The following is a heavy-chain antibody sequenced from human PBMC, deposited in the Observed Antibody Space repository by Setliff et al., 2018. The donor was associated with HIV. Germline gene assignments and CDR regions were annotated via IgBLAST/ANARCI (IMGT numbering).Heavy chain of an antibody. CDR1: GFTFSSYE. CDR2: ISGSGSTI. Sequence: PGGSLRLSCGASGFTFSSYEMNWVRQAPGKGLEWVSYISGSGSTIYYADSVKGRFTISRDNAKNSLYLQMNTLRAEDTAVYYCARGRNRNYVVYGMDVWGQGTTVTVSS. CDR3: ARGRNRNYVVYGMDV. J-gene: IGHJ6*02. V-gene: IGHV3-48*03. D-gene: IGHD1-7*01.